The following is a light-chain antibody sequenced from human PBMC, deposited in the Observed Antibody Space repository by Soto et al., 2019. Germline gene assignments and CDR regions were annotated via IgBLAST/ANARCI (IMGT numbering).Light chain of an antibody. CDR2: RAS. CDR3: HQYSHSPQWT. Sequence: EIVMTQFPATLSVSPGERATLSCRASHSLSDNLAWYQQRPGQAPRLLIYRASTRATGVPARFSASGSGTEFTLTISSLQSEDSAIYYCHQYSHSPQWTFGPGTKVDIK. J-gene: IGKJ1*01. CDR1: HSLSDN. V-gene: IGKV3-15*01.